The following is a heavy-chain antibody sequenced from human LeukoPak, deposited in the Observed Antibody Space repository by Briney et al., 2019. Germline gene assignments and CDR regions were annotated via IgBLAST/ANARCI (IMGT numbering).Heavy chain of an antibody. CDR1: GFTLSSDW. CDR2: MNQDGSDT. J-gene: IGHJ4*02. Sequence: PGGSLTLSCAVSGFTLSSDWMHWVRQAPGKGLEWVSRMNQDGSDTSYADSVKGRFTISRDNAKNTVYLQMNSLRADDSAVYYCATVFGYWGQGTLVTVSS. V-gene: IGHV3-74*01. CDR3: ATVFGY.